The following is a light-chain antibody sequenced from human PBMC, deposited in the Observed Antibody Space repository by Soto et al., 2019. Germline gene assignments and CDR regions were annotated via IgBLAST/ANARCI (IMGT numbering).Light chain of an antibody. V-gene: IGLV1-40*01. CDR1: SSNIGADYD. Sequence: QSVLTQPPSVSGAPGQRVTISCTGSSSNIGADYDVHWYQHLPGTAPKLLIYGNINRPSGVPDRFSGSKSGTSASLAITGLQSEDEADDYCQYYDSSLSVVIGGGTKLTVL. CDR3: QYYDSSLSVV. CDR2: GNI. J-gene: IGLJ3*02.